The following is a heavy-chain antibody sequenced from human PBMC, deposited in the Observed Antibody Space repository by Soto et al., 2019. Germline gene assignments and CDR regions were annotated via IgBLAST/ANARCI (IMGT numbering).Heavy chain of an antibody. D-gene: IGHD3-22*01. V-gene: IGHV3-53*01. J-gene: IGHJ3*02. CDR1: GVPGSSNY. CDR3: ARELDYYDSSGYSSMGSFDI. Sequence: GGALRLSCAASGVPGSSNYVSWVRQAPGKGLEWVSVIYSGGSTYYADSVKGRFTISRDNSKNTLYLQMNSLRAEDTAVYYCARELDYYDSSGYSSMGSFDIWGQGTMVTVSS. CDR2: IYSGGST.